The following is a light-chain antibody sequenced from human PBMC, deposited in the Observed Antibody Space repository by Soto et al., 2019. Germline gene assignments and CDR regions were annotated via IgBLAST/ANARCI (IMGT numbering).Light chain of an antibody. CDR3: QHYNSYSEA. J-gene: IGKJ1*01. Sequence: DIQMTQSPSTLPASVVDRFTITFLASQNIRNWLAWYQQKPGKAPNPLIYDASSLKSGVPSRFSGSGSGTEFTLTISSLQPDDFATYYCQHYNSYSEAFGQGTKVDI. CDR2: DAS. CDR1: QNIRNW. V-gene: IGKV1-5*01.